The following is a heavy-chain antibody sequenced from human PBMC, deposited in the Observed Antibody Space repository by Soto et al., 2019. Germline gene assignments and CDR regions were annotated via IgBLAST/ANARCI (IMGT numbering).Heavy chain of an antibody. CDR2: ISSSSSTI. D-gene: IGHD5-12*01. CDR3: ARGVRRGGLVRFEGRAFDY. J-gene: IGHJ4*02. V-gene: IGHV3-48*02. CDR1: GFTFSSYS. Sequence: PGGSLRLSCAASGFTFSSYSMNWVRQAPGKGLEWVSYISSSSSTIYYAESVKGRFTISRDNAKNSLYLQMNSLRDEDTAVYYCARGVRRGGLVRFEGRAFDYWGQGALVTVSS.